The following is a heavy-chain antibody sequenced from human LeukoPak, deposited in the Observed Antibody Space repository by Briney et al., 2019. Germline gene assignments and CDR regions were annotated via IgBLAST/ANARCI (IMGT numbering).Heavy chain of an antibody. CDR1: GGSFSGYY. V-gene: IGHV4-59*01. D-gene: IGHD1-1*01. CDR3: ARDLDWNDEDYYYGRDV. Sequence: SETLSLTCAVYGGSFSGYYWSWIRQPPGKGLEWIGYIYYSGSTNYNPALKRRVTISVDTSKNQFSLKLSSVTAADTAVYYCARDLDWNDEDYYYGRDVWGQGTTVTVSS. J-gene: IGHJ6*01. CDR2: IYYSGST.